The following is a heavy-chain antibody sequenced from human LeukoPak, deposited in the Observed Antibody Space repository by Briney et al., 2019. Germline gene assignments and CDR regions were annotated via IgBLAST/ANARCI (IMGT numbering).Heavy chain of an antibody. CDR2: ISSSGSTI. J-gene: IGHJ4*02. Sequence: GGSLRLSCAASGFTFSSYEMNWVRQAPGKGLEWVSYISSSGSTIYYADSVKGRFTISRDNSKNSLYLQMNSLRAEDTAVYYCARDGLWHQLLQRVKAIFDYWGQGTLVTVSS. CDR3: ARDGLWHQLLQRVKAIFDY. D-gene: IGHD2-2*01. CDR1: GFTFSSYE. V-gene: IGHV3-48*03.